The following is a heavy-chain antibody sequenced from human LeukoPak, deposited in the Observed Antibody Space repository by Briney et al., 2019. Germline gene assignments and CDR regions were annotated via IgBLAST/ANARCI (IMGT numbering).Heavy chain of an antibody. D-gene: IGHD5-18*01. CDR2: ISGSDGST. CDR3: AKGGAARFDY. V-gene: IGHV3-23*01. Sequence: GGSLRLSCAASGFTFSSYAMSWVRQAPGKGLEWVSAISGSDGSTNYADSVKGRFTISRDNSKDTLYLQMNSLRAEDTAVYYCAKGGAARFDYWGQGTLVTVSS. J-gene: IGHJ4*02. CDR1: GFTFSSYA.